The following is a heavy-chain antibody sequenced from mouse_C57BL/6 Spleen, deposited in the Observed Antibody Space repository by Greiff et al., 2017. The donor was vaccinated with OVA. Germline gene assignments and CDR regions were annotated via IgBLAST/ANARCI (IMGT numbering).Heavy chain of an antibody. V-gene: IGHV1-72*01. CDR3: ARADDYDEDYAMDY. Sequence: QVQLQQPGAELVKPGASVKLSCKASGYTFTSYWMHWVKQRPGRGLEWIGRIAPNSGGPKYNEKFKSKATLTVDKPSSTAYMQLSSLTSEDSAVYYCARADDYDEDYAMDYWGQGTSVTVSS. D-gene: IGHD2-4*01. CDR2: IAPNSGGP. J-gene: IGHJ4*01. CDR1: GYTFTSYW.